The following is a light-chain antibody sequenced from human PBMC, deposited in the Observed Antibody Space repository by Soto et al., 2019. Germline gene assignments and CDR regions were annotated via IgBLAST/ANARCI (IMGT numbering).Light chain of an antibody. CDR3: QQVYVYPST. J-gene: IGKJ4*01. CDR2: AAS. CDR1: QGISSY. Sequence: IRMTPSPSSRAASVGGAFTGGCRASQGISSYLGWYQQKPGKAPNLLIYAASTSQSGVPSRFSGGGSGPAFTLTISSLQPEDFATYSCQQVYVYPSTFGGGTKVDIK. V-gene: IGKV1-9*01.